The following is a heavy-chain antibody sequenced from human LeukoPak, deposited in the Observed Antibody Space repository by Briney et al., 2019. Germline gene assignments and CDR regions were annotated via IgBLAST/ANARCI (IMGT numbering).Heavy chain of an antibody. V-gene: IGHV1-24*01. CDR1: GYSITELS. Sequence: GASVKVSCKVSGYSITELSTHWVRQAPGKGLEWMGGFDPGSGEIIYKQKFQDRVTMTEDTSTGTAYMELSSLRSEDTALYYCATGTHYDLLPFWGQGTLVTVSS. CDR2: FDPGSGEI. J-gene: IGHJ4*02. D-gene: IGHD3-9*01. CDR3: ATGTHYDLLPF.